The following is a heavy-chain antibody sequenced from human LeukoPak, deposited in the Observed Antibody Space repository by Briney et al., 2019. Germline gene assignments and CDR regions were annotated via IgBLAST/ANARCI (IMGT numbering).Heavy chain of an antibody. D-gene: IGHD4-17*01. J-gene: IGHJ6*02. Sequence: SETLSLTCTVSGGSISSYYWSWIRQPAGKGLEWIGRIYTSGSTNYNPSLKSRVTMSEDTSKNQFSLKLSSVTAADTAVYYCATGGDYYYYYGMDVWGQGTTVTVSS. V-gene: IGHV4-4*07. CDR3: ATGGDYYYYYGMDV. CDR2: IYTSGST. CDR1: GGSISSYY.